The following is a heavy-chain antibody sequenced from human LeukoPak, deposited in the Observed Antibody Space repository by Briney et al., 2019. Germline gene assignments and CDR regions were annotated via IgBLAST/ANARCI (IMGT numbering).Heavy chain of an antibody. CDR2: IYPDESNI. V-gene: IGHV5-51*01. CDR3: ARRDSGAWYYFDY. CDR1: GYSFPTYW. Sequence: GESLKISCKGSGYSFPTYWIAWVRQMPGKGLEWMGIIYPDESNIRYSPSFQGQVTISADKSINTAYLQWSSLRASDSAMYYCARRDSGAWYYFDYWGQGTLVTVSS. J-gene: IGHJ4*02. D-gene: IGHD1-26*01.